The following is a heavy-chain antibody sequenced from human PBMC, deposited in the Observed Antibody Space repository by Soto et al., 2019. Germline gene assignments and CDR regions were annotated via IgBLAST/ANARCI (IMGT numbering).Heavy chain of an antibody. D-gene: IGHD3-16*01. CDR2: ISGRSAVP. J-gene: IGHJ5*02. V-gene: IGHV3-23*01. CDR3: ANGGPFTGGFDP. CDR1: GLTLRSYA. Sequence: EGQLLQSGGDLVLPGGSLRLSCAGSGLTLRSYAMTWIRQTPEKGLEWVSTISGRSAVPSYADSVNGRFAVSRDNSQNTVYLQINSLRPDDTATYYCANGGPFTGGFDPWDQGRLVTVSS.